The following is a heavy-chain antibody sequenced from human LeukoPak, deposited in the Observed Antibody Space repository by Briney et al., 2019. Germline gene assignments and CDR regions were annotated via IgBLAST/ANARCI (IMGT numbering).Heavy chain of an antibody. V-gene: IGHV1-8*01. CDR3: ARGVRYYYDSSGCNPFDY. CDR1: GYTFTSYD. D-gene: IGHD3-22*01. J-gene: IGHJ4*02. CDR2: MNPDSGNT. Sequence: GASVKVSCKASGYTFTSYDINWVRQATGQGLEWMGWMNPDSGNTGYAQKFQDRVTMTRNTSISTAYMELSSLRSEDTAVYYCARGVRYYYDSSGCNPFDYWGQGTLVTVSS.